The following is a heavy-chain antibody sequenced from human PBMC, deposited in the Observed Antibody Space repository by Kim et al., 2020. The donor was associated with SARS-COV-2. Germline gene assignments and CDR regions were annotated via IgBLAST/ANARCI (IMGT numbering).Heavy chain of an antibody. Sequence: GGSLRLSCAASGFTFTSYSMNWVRQAPGKGLEWVSYITISSNGIYYADSVKGRFTMSRYNAKNSVYLQMNSLRDEDTAVYYCARYSHYRFDCWGEGTLVTVSS. CDR3: ARYSHYRFDC. V-gene: IGHV3-48*02. J-gene: IGHJ4*02. CDR1: GFTFTSYS. CDR2: ITISSNGI. D-gene: IGHD4-4*01.